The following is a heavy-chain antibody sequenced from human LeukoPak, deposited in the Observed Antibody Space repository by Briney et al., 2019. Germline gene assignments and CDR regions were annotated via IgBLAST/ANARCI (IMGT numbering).Heavy chain of an antibody. CDR2: ISSSSSYI. Sequence: GGSLRLSCAASGFTFSSYSMNWVRQAPGKGLEWVSSISSSSSYIYYADSVKGRFTISRDNAKNSLYLQMNSLRDEDTAVYYCARGLPASPFLECDYWGQGTLVTVSS. CDR3: ARGLPASPFLECDY. V-gene: IGHV3-21*01. D-gene: IGHD3-3*02. CDR1: GFTFSSYS. J-gene: IGHJ4*02.